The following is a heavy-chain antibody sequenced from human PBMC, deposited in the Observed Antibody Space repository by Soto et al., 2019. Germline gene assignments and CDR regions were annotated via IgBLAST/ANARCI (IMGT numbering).Heavy chain of an antibody. CDR2: INPNSGGT. J-gene: IGHJ4*02. CDR1: GYTFTGYY. Sequence: ASVKVSCKASGYTFTGYYMHWVLQAPGQGLEWMGWINPNSGGTNYAQKFQGRVTMTRDTSISTAYMELSRLRSDDTAVYYCAREGGSYSRAFDYWGQGTLVTVSS. V-gene: IGHV1-2*02. D-gene: IGHD1-26*01. CDR3: AREGGSYSRAFDY.